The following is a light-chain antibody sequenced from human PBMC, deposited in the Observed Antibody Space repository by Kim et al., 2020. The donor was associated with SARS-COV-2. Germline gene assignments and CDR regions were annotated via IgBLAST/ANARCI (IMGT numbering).Light chain of an antibody. CDR2: EVS. Sequence: SITISGTGTSSDVASYSHVAWYRRPPGTAPKLIIYEVSDRPSGVPHRFSGSKSGNTASLTISWLQTEDEADYYCSSYTSSSTLIFGGGTQLTVL. V-gene: IGLV2-18*02. CDR1: SSDVASYSH. J-gene: IGLJ2*01. CDR3: SSYTSSSTLI.